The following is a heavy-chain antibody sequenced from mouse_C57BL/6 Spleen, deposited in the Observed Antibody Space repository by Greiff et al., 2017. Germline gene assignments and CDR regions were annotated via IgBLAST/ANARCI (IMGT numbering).Heavy chain of an antibody. Sequence: QVQLKESGAELMKPGASVKLSCKATGYTFTGYWIEWVKQRPGHGLEWIGEILPGSGSTNYNEKFKGKATFTADTSPNTAYMQRSSLTTQDSAIYYCARKRATTTQGYFDVWGTGTTVTVSS. J-gene: IGHJ1*03. D-gene: IGHD3-1*01. V-gene: IGHV1-9*01. CDR1: GYTFTGYW. CDR2: ILPGSGST. CDR3: ARKRATTTQGYFDV.